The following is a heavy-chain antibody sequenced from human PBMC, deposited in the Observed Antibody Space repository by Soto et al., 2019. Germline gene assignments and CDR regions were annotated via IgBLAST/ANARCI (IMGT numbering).Heavy chain of an antibody. D-gene: IGHD2-15*01. CDR1: GGSFSGYY. CDR3: ARSGICSGGSCYYYYMDV. CDR2: INHSGST. Sequence: PSETLSLTCAVYGGSFSGYYWSRIRQPPGKGLEWIGEINHSGSTNYNPSLKSRVTISVDTSKNQFSLKLSSVTAADTAVYYCARSGICSGGSCYYYYMDVWGIGTTVTFSS. J-gene: IGHJ6*03. V-gene: IGHV4-34*01.